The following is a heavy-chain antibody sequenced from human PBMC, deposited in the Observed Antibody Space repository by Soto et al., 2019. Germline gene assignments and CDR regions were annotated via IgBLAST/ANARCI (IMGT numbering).Heavy chain of an antibody. V-gene: IGHV3-23*01. CDR2: ISGSGGST. J-gene: IGHJ4*02. D-gene: IGHD5-18*01. CDR1: GFTFSSYA. CDR3: ANGFVDTAMDY. Sequence: GESLKISCAASGFTFSSYAMSWVRQAPGKGLEWVSAISGSGGSTYYADSVKGRFTISRDNSKNTLYLQMNSLRAEDTAVYYCANGFVDTAMDYWGQGTLVTVSS.